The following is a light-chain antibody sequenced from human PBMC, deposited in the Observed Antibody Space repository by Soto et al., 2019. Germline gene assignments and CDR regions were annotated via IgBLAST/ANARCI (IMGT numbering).Light chain of an antibody. Sequence: QLVLTQPPSVSGAPGQRVTIACTGSSSNIGAGSDVHWYQQLPGTAPQLLIYGNSNRPSGVPDRFSGSKSGTSASLAITGLQAEDEADYCCQSYYSSLSGPNWVLGGGTQLTVL. V-gene: IGLV1-40*01. CDR2: GNS. CDR3: QSYYSSLSGPNWV. J-gene: IGLJ3*02. CDR1: SSNIGAGSD.